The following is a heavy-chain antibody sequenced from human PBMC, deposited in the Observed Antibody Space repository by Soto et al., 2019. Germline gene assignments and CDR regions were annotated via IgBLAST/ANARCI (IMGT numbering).Heavy chain of an antibody. CDR3: AKVSGYCTNGVCLYPPFDY. V-gene: IGHV3-23*04. CDR1: GFTFSAYG. Sequence: EVQLAESGGGLVQPGGSLRLSCAASGFTFSAYGMHWVRQAPGKGLEWVSAISGSGGSTYYADSVKGRFTISRDNSKNTLYLQMNSLRAEDTAVYYCAKVSGYCTNGVCLYPPFDYWGQGTLVTVSS. J-gene: IGHJ4*02. CDR2: ISGSGGST. D-gene: IGHD2-8*01.